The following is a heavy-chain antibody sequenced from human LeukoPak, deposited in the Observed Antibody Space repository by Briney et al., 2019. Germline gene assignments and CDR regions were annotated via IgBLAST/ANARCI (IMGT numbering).Heavy chain of an antibody. J-gene: IGHJ5*02. CDR3: VRAHHPGGWFDP. V-gene: IGHV3-7*04. CDR1: GFTFSRSW. Sequence: GGSLRLSCAAPGFTFSRSWMTWVRQAPGKGLEWVASINQDGGEIHYVDSVKGRFIISRDNAKNSLYLQMDSLTAEDTAVHYCVRAHHPGGWFDPWGQGTLVTVSS. CDR2: INQDGGEI. D-gene: IGHD3-10*01.